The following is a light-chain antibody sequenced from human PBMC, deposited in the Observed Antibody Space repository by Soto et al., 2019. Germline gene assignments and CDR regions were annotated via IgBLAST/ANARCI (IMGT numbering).Light chain of an antibody. CDR1: SSDVGGYEY. J-gene: IGLJ1*01. Sequence: QSALTQPASVSGSPGQSITISCTGTSSDVGGYEYVSWYQQHPGKAPKLMIYEVRDRPSGVSSRFSGSKSGNTASLTISGLQAEDEADYYCSSYRGGSTYVFGTGTKGTVL. V-gene: IGLV2-14*01. CDR3: SSYRGGSTYV. CDR2: EVR.